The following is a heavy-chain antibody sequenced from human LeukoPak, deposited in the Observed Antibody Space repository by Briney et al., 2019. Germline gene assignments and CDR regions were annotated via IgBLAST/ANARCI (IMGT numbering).Heavy chain of an antibody. Sequence: SETLSLTCAVYGGSFSGYYWSWIRQPPGKGLEWIGEINHSGSTNYNPSLKSRVTISVDTSKNQFSLKLSSVTAADTAVYYCARNRSGSGWYYYYGMDVWGQGTTVTVSS. D-gene: IGHD6-19*01. V-gene: IGHV4-34*01. CDR2: INHSGST. J-gene: IGHJ6*02. CDR3: ARNRSGSGWYYYYGMDV. CDR1: GGSFSGYY.